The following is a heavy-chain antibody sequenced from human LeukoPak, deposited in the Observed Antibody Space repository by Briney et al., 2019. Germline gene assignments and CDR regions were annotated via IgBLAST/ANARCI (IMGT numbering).Heavy chain of an antibody. J-gene: IGHJ5*02. V-gene: IGHV1-69*01. D-gene: IGHD2-2*01. CDR1: GGTIRRFA. CDR3: ARVVTPRYCTSTSCYWKGWFDP. CDR2: IIPIFGTA. Sequence: SVKVSCKASGGTIRRFAINWVRQAPGQGLEWMGEIIPIFGTASYAQKFQGRVTITADESTGTAYMELSSLRSEDTAVYYCARVVTPRYCTSTSCYWKGWFDPWGQGTLVTVSS.